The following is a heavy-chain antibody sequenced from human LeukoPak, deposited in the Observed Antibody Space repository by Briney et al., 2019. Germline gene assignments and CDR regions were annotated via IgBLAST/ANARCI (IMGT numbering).Heavy chain of an antibody. D-gene: IGHD3-10*01. CDR2: INEDGSST. Sequence: GGSLRLSCAASGYTFSRYWMHWVRQGPGKGLVWVSRINEDGSSTSYAESVRGRLTISRDNAKNTLYLQMNSLRAEDAAVYYCTTDTFGARDSWGQGTLVTVSS. J-gene: IGHJ4*02. CDR3: TTDTFGARDS. V-gene: IGHV3-74*01. CDR1: GYTFSRYW.